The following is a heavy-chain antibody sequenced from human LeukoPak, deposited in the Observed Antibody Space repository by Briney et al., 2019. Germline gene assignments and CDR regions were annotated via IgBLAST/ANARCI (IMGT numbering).Heavy chain of an antibody. CDR1: GGSISSSSYY. J-gene: IGHJ5*02. CDR2: IYYSGST. CDR3: ARDRGYSGYTGPFWFDP. D-gene: IGHD5-12*01. V-gene: IGHV4-39*07. Sequence: SETLSLTCTVSGGSISSSSYYWGWIRQPPGKGLEWIGSIYYSGSTYYNPSLKSRVTISVDTSKNQFSLKLSSVTAADTAVYYCARDRGYSGYTGPFWFDPWGQGNLVTVSS.